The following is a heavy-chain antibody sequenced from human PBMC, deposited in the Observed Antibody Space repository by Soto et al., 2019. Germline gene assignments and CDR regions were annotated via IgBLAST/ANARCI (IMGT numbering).Heavy chain of an antibody. J-gene: IGHJ3*02. V-gene: IGHV4-31*03. CDR3: ATTGELDNGNAFDI. CDR2: IYYSGST. Sequence: QVQLQESGPGLVKPSQTLSLTCTVSGGSISSGGYYWSWIRQHPGKGLEWIGYIYYSGSTYYNPSLTRRVTISVDTSKNQFSLKLSSVTAADTAVYYCATTGELDNGNAFDIWGQGTMVTVSS. CDR1: GGSISSGGYY. D-gene: IGHD3-16*01.